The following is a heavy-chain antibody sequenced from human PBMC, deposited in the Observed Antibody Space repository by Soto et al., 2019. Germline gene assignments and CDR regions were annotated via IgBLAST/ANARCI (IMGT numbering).Heavy chain of an antibody. CDR1: GFTFSSHA. CDR3: ARDLWWYLH. CDR2: ISAGGDGA. V-gene: IGHV3-23*01. J-gene: IGHJ4*02. D-gene: IGHD2-15*01. Sequence: EVQLLESGGGLVQPGGALRLSCAASGFTFSSHAMSWVRQAPGKGLEWVSSISAGGDGAYYADSVKGRFTISRANSNNTLYLQMNSLRTEDTAVYYCARDLWWYLHWGQGTPVTVSS.